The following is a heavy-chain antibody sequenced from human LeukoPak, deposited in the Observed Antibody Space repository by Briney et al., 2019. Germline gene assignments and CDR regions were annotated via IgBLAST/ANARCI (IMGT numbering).Heavy chain of an antibody. CDR2: INPNSGGT. J-gene: IGHJ6*02. V-gene: IGHV1-2*02. CDR1: GYTFTGYY. CDR3: ARLARATAYYYGMDV. Sequence: ASVKVSCKASGYTFTGYYMHWVRQAPGQGLEWMGWINPNSGGTNYAQKFQGRVTMTRGTSISTAYMELSRLRSDDTAVYYCARLARATAYYYGMDVWGQGTTVTVSS. D-gene: IGHD5-18*01.